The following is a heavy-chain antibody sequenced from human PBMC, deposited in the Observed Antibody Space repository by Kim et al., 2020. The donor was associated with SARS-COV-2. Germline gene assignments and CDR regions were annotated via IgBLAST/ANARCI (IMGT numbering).Heavy chain of an antibody. Sequence: SETLSLTCTVSGGSISSGGYYWSWIRQHPGKGLEWIGYIYYSGSTYYNPSLKSRVTISVDTSKNQFSLKLSSVTAADTAVYYCAREGVDYYFDYWGQGTLVTVSS. J-gene: IGHJ4*02. CDR3: AREGVDYYFDY. D-gene: IGHD5-12*01. CDR2: IYYSGST. CDR1: GGSISSGGYY. V-gene: IGHV4-31*03.